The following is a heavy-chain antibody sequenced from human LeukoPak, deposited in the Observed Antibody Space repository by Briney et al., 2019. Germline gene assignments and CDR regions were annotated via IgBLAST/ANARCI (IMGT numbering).Heavy chain of an antibody. D-gene: IGHD4-17*01. CDR1: GFTFSSYG. CDR3: AKSIRKWVTTDLLDY. Sequence: AGGSLRLSCAAAGFTFSSYGMHWVRQAPGKGLEWVAVISYDGSNKYYADSVKGRFTISRDNSKNTLYLQMNSLRAEDTAVYYCAKSIRKWVTTDLLDYWGQGTLVTVSS. J-gene: IGHJ4*02. V-gene: IGHV3-30*18. CDR2: ISYDGSNK.